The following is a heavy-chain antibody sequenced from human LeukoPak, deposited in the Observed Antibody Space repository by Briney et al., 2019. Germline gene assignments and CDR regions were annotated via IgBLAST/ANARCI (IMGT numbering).Heavy chain of an antibody. D-gene: IGHD5-18*01. V-gene: IGHV3-30*03. CDR1: GFTFSSYS. CDR2: ISYDGSNK. J-gene: IGHJ4*02. Sequence: TGGSLRLSCAASGFTFSSYSMNWVRQAPGKGLEWVAVISYDGSNKYYADSVKGRFTISRDNSKNTLYLQMNSLRAEDTAVYYCARGGGYSYAYYFDYWGQGTLVTVSS. CDR3: ARGGGYSYAYYFDY.